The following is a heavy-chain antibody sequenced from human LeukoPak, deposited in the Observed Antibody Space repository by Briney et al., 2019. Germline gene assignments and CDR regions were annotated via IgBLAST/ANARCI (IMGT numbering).Heavy chain of an antibody. Sequence: SETLSLTCTVSGYSISSGYYWSWIRQPAGKGLEWIGRIYTSGSTNYNPSLKSRVTISVDTSKNQFSLKLSSVTAADTAVYYCARVTGYMIEDYFDYWGQGTLVTVSS. V-gene: IGHV4-61*02. J-gene: IGHJ4*02. CDR3: ARVTGYMIEDYFDY. D-gene: IGHD3-22*01. CDR1: GYSISSGYY. CDR2: IYTSGST.